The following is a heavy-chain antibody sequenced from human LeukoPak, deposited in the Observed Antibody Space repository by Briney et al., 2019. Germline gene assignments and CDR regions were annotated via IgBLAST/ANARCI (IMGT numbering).Heavy chain of an antibody. CDR3: ARDSIAARPLGYY. D-gene: IGHD6-6*01. CDR2: INPNSGGT. V-gene: IGHV1-2*02. Sequence: GASVKVSCKASGYTFTGYYMHWVRQAPGQGLEWMGWINPNSGGTNYAQKFQSRVTMTRDTSISTAYMELSRLRSDDTAVYYCARDSIAARPLGYYWGQGTLVTVSS. CDR1: GYTFTGYY. J-gene: IGHJ4*02.